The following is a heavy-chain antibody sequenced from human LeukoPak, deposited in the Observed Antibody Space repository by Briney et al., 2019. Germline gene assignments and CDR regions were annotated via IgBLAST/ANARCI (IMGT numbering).Heavy chain of an antibody. V-gene: IGHV3-30*18. CDR2: ISYDGSNK. Sequence: PGGSLRLSCAASGFTFSSYGMHWVRQAPGKGLEWVAVISYDGSNKYYADSVKGRFTISRDNSKNTLYLQMNSLRAGDTAVYYCAKGGNYDFWSGYPSDYFDLWGRGTPVTVSS. CDR1: GFTFSSYG. J-gene: IGHJ2*01. CDR3: AKGGNYDFWSGYPSDYFDL. D-gene: IGHD3-3*01.